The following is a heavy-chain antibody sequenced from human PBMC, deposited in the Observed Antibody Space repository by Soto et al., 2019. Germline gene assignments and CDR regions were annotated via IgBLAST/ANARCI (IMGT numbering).Heavy chain of an antibody. CDR3: AKDPSTGSADY. V-gene: IGHV3-23*01. CDR1: GFTFSDYA. J-gene: IGHJ4*02. CDR2: ISGGGFDT. Sequence: GGSLRLSCAPSGFTFSDYAMSWVRQAPGKGLEWVSTISGGGFDTHYADSVKGRFTISRDNVKDTLYIQMNSLRVEDTAVYYCAKDPSTGSADYWGQGTLVTVSS. D-gene: IGHD3-9*01.